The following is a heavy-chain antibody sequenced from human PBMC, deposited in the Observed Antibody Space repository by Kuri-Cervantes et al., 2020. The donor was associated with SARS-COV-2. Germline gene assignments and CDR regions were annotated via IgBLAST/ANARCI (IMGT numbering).Heavy chain of an antibody. J-gene: IGHJ6*03. Sequence: GESLKISCAASGFTSSDYYMSWIRQAPGKGLEWVSYISSSGSTIYYADSVKGRFTISRDNAKNSLYLQMNSLRAEDTAVYYCAREVAVGDYYYYYYMDVWGKGTTVTVSS. D-gene: IGHD3-16*01. V-gene: IGHV3-11*04. CDR1: GFTSSDYY. CDR3: AREVAVGDYYYYYYMDV. CDR2: ISSSGSTI.